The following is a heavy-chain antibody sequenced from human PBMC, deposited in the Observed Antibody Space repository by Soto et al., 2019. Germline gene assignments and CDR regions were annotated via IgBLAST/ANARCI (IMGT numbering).Heavy chain of an antibody. CDR2: ISGDSGNA. Sequence: ASVKVSCKTSGYIFSDYGINWVRQAPGQGLEWMGWISGDSGNANLAQKFQGRVTMTTDKSTRTAYMELRRLRSDDTAVYYCAKRTSGTTWGESDYWGQGTLVTVSS. CDR3: AKRTSGTTWGESDY. J-gene: IGHJ4*02. D-gene: IGHD4-17*01. CDR1: GYIFSDYG. V-gene: IGHV1-18*04.